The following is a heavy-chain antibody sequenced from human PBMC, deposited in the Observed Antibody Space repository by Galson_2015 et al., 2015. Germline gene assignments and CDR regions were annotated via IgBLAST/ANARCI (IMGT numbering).Heavy chain of an antibody. V-gene: IGHV3-74*01. CDR1: GSSFSSYW. Sequence: SLRLSCAASGSSFSSYWMHWVRQVPGKGLVWVSHINNDGSGTGYADSVKGRFTISRDNAKNTLYLQVNSLRSEDTAVYYCARYLWATYYYYGMDVWGQGTTVTVSS. J-gene: IGHJ6*02. CDR2: INNDGSGT. CDR3: ARYLWATYYYYGMDV. D-gene: IGHD1-26*01.